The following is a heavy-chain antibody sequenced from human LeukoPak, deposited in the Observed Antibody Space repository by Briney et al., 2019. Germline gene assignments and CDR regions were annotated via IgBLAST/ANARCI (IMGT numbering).Heavy chain of an antibody. V-gene: IGHV1-18*04. CDR3: AREDTSIADY. J-gene: IGHJ4*02. D-gene: IGHD6-6*01. Sequence: ASVKVSCKASGYNFSGYGIGNFAMNWVRQAPGQGLEWMGWISAYNGNTNYAQKLQGRVTMTTDTSTSTAYMELRSLRSDDTAVYYCAREDTSIADYWGQGTLVTVSS. CDR2: ISAYNGNT. CDR1: GYNFSGYG.